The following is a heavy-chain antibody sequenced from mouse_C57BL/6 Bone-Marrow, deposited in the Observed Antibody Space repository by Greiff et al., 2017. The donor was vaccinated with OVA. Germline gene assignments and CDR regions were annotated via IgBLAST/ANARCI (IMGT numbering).Heavy chain of an antibody. CDR3: ARGVGYYGSSYWYIDV. J-gene: IGHJ1*03. D-gene: IGHD1-1*01. V-gene: IGHV1-61*01. CDR1: GYTFTSYW. CDR2: IYPSDSDT. Sequence: QVQLQQPGAELVRPGSSVKLSCKASGYTFTSYWMDWVKQRPGQGLEWIGNIYPSDSDTPYNQKFKDKATLTVDKSSSTAYMQLSSLTSEDSAVYYCARGVGYYGSSYWYIDVWGTGTTVTVSS.